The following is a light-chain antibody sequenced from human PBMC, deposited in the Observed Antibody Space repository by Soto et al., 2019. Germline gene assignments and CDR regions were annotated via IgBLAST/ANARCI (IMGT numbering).Light chain of an antibody. CDR2: VNRDGSH. CDR1: SGHSSYA. V-gene: IGLV4-69*01. CDR3: QTGGTGIQV. Sequence: QAVVTQSPSASASLGASVKLTCTLSSGHSSYAIAWHQQQPGKGPRYLMKVNRDGSHNKGDGIPDRFSGSSSGAERSLTISSLQSEDEADYYCQTGGTGIQVFGGGTKLTVL. J-gene: IGLJ2*01.